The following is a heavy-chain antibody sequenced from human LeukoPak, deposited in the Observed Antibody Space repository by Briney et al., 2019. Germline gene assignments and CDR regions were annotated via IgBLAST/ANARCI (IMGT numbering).Heavy chain of an antibody. D-gene: IGHD3-3*01. Sequence: ASVKVSCKASGYSFISYGISWVRQAPGQGLEWMGWISGHNGQTSYAQKLQGRVTMTTETSTSTVYMELRSLRSDDTAVYYWARWGPDFWSDYYPFDYWGQGTLVIVSS. CDR3: ARWGPDFWSDYYPFDY. V-gene: IGHV1-18*01. CDR2: ISGHNGQT. CDR1: GYSFISYG. J-gene: IGHJ4*02.